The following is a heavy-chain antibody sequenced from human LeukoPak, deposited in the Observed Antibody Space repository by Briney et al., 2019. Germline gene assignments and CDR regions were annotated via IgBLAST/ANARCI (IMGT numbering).Heavy chain of an antibody. D-gene: IGHD3-22*01. CDR2: XXGXXEXX. J-gene: IGHJ4*02. CDR3: XXVXDGTGYWNYYFDS. CDR1: GFTFXXYA. V-gene: IGHV3-23*01. Sequence: GGSLRLSCAASGFTFXXYAMSWVRQAPGXXXXXXXXXXGXXEXXXXXXXXXXXXTISXDNSKNTLYLQMNSLRAEDTAVYYCXXVXDGTGYWNYYFDSWGQGTLVTVSS.